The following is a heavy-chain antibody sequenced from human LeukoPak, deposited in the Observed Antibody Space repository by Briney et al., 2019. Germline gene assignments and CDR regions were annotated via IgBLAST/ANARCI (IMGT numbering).Heavy chain of an antibody. D-gene: IGHD3-10*01. Sequence: SETLSLTCTVSGGSISSGSYYWSWIRQPAGKGLEWIGRIYTSGSTNYNPSLKSPVTISVDTSKNQFSLKLSSVTAADTAVYFCARGGRGWYFDLGGGGPLLSVS. CDR2: IYTSGST. CDR1: GGSISSGSYY. V-gene: IGHV4-61*02. J-gene: IGHJ2*01. CDR3: ARGGRGWYFDL.